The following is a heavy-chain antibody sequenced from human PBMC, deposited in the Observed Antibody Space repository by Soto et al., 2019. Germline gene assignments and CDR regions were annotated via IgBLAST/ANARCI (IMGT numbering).Heavy chain of an antibody. CDR2: ISYDGSNK. V-gene: IGHV3-30*03. CDR1: GFTFSSYG. CDR3: ALAFGVVIPHYYGMDV. D-gene: IGHD3-3*01. Sequence: QVQLVESGGGVVQPGRSLRLSCAASGFTFSSYGMHWVRQAPGKGLEWVAVISYDGSNKYYADSVKGRFTISRDNSKNTLYLHMNRLRAEDTAVYYCALAFGVVIPHYYGMDVWGQGTTVTVSS. J-gene: IGHJ6*02.